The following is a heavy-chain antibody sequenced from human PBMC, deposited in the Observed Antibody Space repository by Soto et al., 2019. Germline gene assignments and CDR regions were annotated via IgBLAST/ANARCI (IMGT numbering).Heavy chain of an antibody. D-gene: IGHD3-22*01. CDR2: INAGNGNT. CDR1: GYTFTSYG. Sequence: ASVKVSCKASGYTFTSYGIHWVRQAPGQRLEWTGWINAGNGNTKYSEKFQGRVTITRDTSASTAYLELSSLRSEDTAVYYCASDPNDSSDYQQHYYYGMDVWGQGTTVTVSS. V-gene: IGHV1-3*01. CDR3: ASDPNDSSDYQQHYYYGMDV. J-gene: IGHJ6*02.